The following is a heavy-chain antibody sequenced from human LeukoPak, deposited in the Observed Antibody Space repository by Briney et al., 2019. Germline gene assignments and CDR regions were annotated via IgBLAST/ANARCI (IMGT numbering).Heavy chain of an antibody. CDR3: AKGGQWLVRVVAFDI. CDR1: GFTFNNYA. Sequence: PGGSLRLSCAASGFTFNNYAMSWVRQAPGKGLEWVSGISWNSGSIGYADSVKGRFTISRDNAKNSLYLQMNSLRAEDTALYYCAKGGQWLVRVVAFDIWGQGTMVTVSS. CDR2: ISWNSGSI. D-gene: IGHD6-19*01. J-gene: IGHJ3*02. V-gene: IGHV3-9*01.